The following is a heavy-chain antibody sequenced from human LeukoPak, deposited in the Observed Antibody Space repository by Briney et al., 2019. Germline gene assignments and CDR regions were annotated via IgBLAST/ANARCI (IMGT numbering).Heavy chain of an antibody. CDR1: GGSFSGYY. CDR3: ARDRSQGYFQH. CDR2: INHSGRT. Sequence: PSETLSLTCDVYGGSFSGYYWSWIRQPAGKGLEWIGDINHSGRTNYNPSLKSRVTISVDTSKNQFSLRLSSVTVADTAVYYCARDRSQGYFQHWGQGTLVTVSS. J-gene: IGHJ1*01. V-gene: IGHV4-34*01.